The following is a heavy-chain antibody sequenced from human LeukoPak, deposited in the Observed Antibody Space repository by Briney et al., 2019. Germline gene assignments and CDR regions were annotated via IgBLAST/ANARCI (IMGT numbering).Heavy chain of an antibody. CDR1: GGTFSSYA. Sequence: SVKVSCKASGGTFSSYAISWVRQAPGQGLEWMGGIIPIFGTANYAQKFQGRVTITTDESTSTAYMELSSLRSEDTAVYYCARSRSESSTGFVFFPIVRWGQGTLVTVSS. D-gene: IGHD2-2*01. V-gene: IGHV1-69*05. CDR3: ARSRSESSTGFVFFPIVR. J-gene: IGHJ4*02. CDR2: IIPIFGTA.